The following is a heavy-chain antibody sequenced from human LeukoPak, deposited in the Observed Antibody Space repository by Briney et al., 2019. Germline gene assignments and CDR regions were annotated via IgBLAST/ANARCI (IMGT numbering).Heavy chain of an antibody. CDR3: ARGAPGGLRFLEWLLGY. CDR2: INPSGGST. V-gene: IGHV1-46*01. CDR1: GYTFTSNY. J-gene: IGHJ4*02. D-gene: IGHD3-3*01. Sequence: ASVKVSCKASGYTFTSNYIHWVRQAPGQGLEWMGIINPSGGSTSYAQKFQGRVTMTRDTSTSTVYMELSSLRSEDTAVYYCARGAPGGLRFLEWLLGYWGQGTLVTVSS.